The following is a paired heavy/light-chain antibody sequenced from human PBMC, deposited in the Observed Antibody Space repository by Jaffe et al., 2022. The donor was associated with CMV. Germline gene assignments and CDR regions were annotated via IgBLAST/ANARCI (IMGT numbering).Light chain of an antibody. V-gene: IGKV2D-29*02. CDR3: MQSTQRWT. CDR2: EVS. CDR1: QSLQHSDGKTY. J-gene: IGKJ1*01. Sequence: EIVMTQTPLSLSVTPGQPASISCKSSQSLQHSDGKTYLYWYVQKPGQSPQILMFEVSNRFSGVPDRFRGSGSGTDFTLKISRVEAEDAGVYYCMQSTQRWTFGQGTKVEIK.
Heavy chain of an antibody. V-gene: IGHV1-24*01. CDR1: GYSLTELS. Sequence: QVQLVQSGAEVKKPGASVKVSCKLSGYSLTELSMHWVRQTPGKRLEWMGSFDPGDGETIYSQRFQGRVTMTEDTSTDTAYMELSSLISDDTALYYCAATPFRAARAFDYWGRGTLVTVSS. J-gene: IGHJ4*02. D-gene: IGHD6-6*01. CDR3: AATPFRAARAFDY. CDR2: FDPGDGET.